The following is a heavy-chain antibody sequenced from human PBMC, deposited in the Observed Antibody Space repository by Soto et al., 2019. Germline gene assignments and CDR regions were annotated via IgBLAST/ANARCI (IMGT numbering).Heavy chain of an antibody. CDR3: ARESGIVGATSFDY. D-gene: IGHD1-26*01. CDR1: GFTVSSNY. Sequence: EVQLVESGGGLIQPGGSLRLSCAASGFTVSSNYMSWFRQAPGKGLEWVSGIYSGGSTYYADSVKGRFTISRDNSKNTLYLQMNSLRAEDTAVYYCARESGIVGATSFDYWGQGTLVTVSS. V-gene: IGHV3-53*01. J-gene: IGHJ4*02. CDR2: IYSGGST.